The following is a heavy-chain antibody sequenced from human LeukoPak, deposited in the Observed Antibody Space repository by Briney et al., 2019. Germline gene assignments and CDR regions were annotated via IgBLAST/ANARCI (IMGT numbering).Heavy chain of an antibody. D-gene: IGHD6-19*01. J-gene: IGHJ4*02. V-gene: IGHV3-21*01. CDR3: ARDEDSSGWYGAGGY. CDR2: ISSSSSYI. Sequence: PGGSLRLSCAASGFTFSSYSMNWVRQAPGKGLEWVSSISSSSSYIYYADSVKGRFTISRDNAKNSLYLQMNSLRAEDTAVYYCARDEDSSGWYGAGGYWGQGTLVTVSS. CDR1: GFTFSSYS.